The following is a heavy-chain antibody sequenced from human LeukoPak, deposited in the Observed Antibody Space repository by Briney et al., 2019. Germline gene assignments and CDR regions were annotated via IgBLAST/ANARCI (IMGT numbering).Heavy chain of an antibody. D-gene: IGHD3-22*01. CDR2: IYYSVST. Sequence: PSETLSLTCTLSGGSISSYYWSWIRQPPGKGLEWIGYIYYSVSTNYNPSLKSRVTISVDTSKNQFSLKLSSVTAADTAVYYCAVGGGYYYDSSGYLDRFDPWGQGTLATVSS. V-gene: IGHV4-59*01. J-gene: IGHJ5*02. CDR3: AVGGGYYYDSSGYLDRFDP. CDR1: GGSISSYY.